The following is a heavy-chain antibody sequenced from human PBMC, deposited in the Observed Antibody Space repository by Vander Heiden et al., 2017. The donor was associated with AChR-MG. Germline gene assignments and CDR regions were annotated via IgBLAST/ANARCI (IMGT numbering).Heavy chain of an antibody. V-gene: IGHV2-5*02. J-gene: IGHJ6*03. CDR3: AHSHRANCSSTSCDPNYYYYYMDV. Sequence: QTTLKESGPTLVKPTQTLTLTCTFSGFSLSTRGVGVGCIRQPPGKALEWLALIYWDDDKRYSPSLKSRLTITKDTSKNQVVLTMTNMDPVDTATYYCAHSHRANCSSTSCDPNYYYYYMDVWGKGTTVTVSS. CDR1: GFSLSTRGVG. CDR2: IYWDDDK. D-gene: IGHD2-2*01.